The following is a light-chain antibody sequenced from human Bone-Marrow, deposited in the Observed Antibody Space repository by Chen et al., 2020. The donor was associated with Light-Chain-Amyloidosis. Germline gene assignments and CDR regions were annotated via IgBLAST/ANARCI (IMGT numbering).Light chain of an antibody. V-gene: IGKV1-39*01. J-gene: IGKJ2*02. Sequence: DIQMTQSPSSLSASVGDRVTIVCRASQSISTYLNWYQQKPGKAPKLLIYATSTLQTGVPSRFSGSGSGTDFTLTISSLQPEDFATYSCQESHSSLSRTFGQGTKLEIK. CDR3: QESHSSLSRT. CDR2: ATS. CDR1: QSISTY.